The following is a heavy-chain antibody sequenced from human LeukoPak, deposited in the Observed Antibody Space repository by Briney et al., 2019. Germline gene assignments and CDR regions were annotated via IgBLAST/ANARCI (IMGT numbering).Heavy chain of an antibody. Sequence: ASVKVSCKASGGTFSSYAISWVRQAPGQGLEWMGRIIPILGIANYAQKFQGRVTITADKSTSTAYMELSSLRSEGTAVYYCARSRYDSSGYYGYWGQGTLVTVSS. CDR3: ARSRYDSSGYYGY. J-gene: IGHJ4*02. CDR1: GGTFSSYA. V-gene: IGHV1-69*04. D-gene: IGHD3-22*01. CDR2: IIPILGIA.